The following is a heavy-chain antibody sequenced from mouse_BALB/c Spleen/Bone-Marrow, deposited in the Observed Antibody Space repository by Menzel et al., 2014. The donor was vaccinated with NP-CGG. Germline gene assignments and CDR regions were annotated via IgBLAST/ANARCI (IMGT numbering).Heavy chain of an antibody. D-gene: IGHD6-1*01. CDR2: VNPYNDGT. CDR1: GYTFTSYV. CDR3: ARRGRIAEALGY. Sequence: EVHLVESGPELVKPGASVKMSCKASGYTFTSYVMHWVRQKPGQGLEWIGYVNPYNDGTKYNENFKGKATLTSDKSSSTAYMELSSLTSEDSAVYYCARRGRIAEALGYWGQGTTLTVSS. J-gene: IGHJ2*01. V-gene: IGHV1-14*01.